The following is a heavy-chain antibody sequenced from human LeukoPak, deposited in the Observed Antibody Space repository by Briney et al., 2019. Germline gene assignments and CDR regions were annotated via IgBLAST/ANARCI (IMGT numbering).Heavy chain of an antibody. CDR2: IYSGGST. CDR3: ARGPKITGTTLYYYYYMDV. D-gene: IGHD1-7*01. J-gene: IGHJ6*03. V-gene: IGHV3-53*01. Sequence: PGGSLRLSCAASGFTVSSNYMSWVRQAPGKGLEWVSVIYSGGSTYYADSVKGRFTISRDNSKNTLYLQMSSLRAEDTAVYYCARGPKITGTTLYYYYYMDVWGKGTTVTVSS. CDR1: GFTVSSNY.